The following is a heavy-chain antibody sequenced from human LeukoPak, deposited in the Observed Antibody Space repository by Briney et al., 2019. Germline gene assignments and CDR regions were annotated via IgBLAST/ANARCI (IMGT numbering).Heavy chain of an antibody. CDR2: ISGSSTTI. Sequence: GGSLRLSCAASGFTFSTYSMNWVRQAPGKGLEWVSFISGSSTTIYYADSVKGRFSISRDNAKNSLFLQMNSLRAEDTAVYYCASGCSSASCHTNWFDPWGQGTLVTVSS. V-gene: IGHV3-48*01. CDR3: ASGCSSASCHTNWFDP. CDR1: GFTFSTYS. D-gene: IGHD2-2*01. J-gene: IGHJ5*02.